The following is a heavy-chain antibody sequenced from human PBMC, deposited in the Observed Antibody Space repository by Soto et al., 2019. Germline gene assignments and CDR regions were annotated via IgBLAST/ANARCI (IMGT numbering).Heavy chain of an antibody. J-gene: IGHJ5*02. CDR1: GFTVSSNY. CDR3: ARVGHYDFWSGYSS. D-gene: IGHD3-3*01. V-gene: IGHV3-53*01. Sequence: GSLRLSCAASGFTVSSNYMSWVRQAPGKGLEWVSVIYSGGSTYYADSVKGRFTISRDNSKNTLYLQMNSLRAEDTAVYYCARVGHYDFWSGYSSWGQGTLVTVSS. CDR2: IYSGGST.